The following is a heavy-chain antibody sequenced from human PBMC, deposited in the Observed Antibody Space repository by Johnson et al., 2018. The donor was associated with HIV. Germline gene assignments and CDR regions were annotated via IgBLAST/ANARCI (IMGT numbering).Heavy chain of an antibody. J-gene: IGHJ3*02. CDR1: GFTFDDYA. CDR3: AKGRGSPGIPADFDI. V-gene: IGHV3-9*01. CDR2: ISWNSGSI. Sequence: VQLVESGGGLVQPGRSLRLSCAASGFTFDDYAMHWVRQAPGKGLEWVSGISWNSGSIGYADSVKGRFTISRDNSKNTLYLQMNSLRVEDTAVYYCAKGRGSPGIPADFDIWGQGTLVTVSS. D-gene: IGHD3-10*01.